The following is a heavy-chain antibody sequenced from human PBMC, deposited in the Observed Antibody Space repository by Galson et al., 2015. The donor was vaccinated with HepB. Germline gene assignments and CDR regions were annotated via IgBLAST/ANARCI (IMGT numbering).Heavy chain of an antibody. D-gene: IGHD5-18*01. CDR3: ARASYSYGFGLFDY. J-gene: IGHJ4*02. V-gene: IGHV3-66*01. Sequence: SLRLSCAASGFTFSSYSMNWVRQAPGKGLEWVSVIYSGGSTYYADSVKGRFTISRDNSKNTLYLQMNSLRAEDTAVYYCARASYSYGFGLFDYWGQGTLVTVSS. CDR2: IYSGGST. CDR1: GFTFSSYS.